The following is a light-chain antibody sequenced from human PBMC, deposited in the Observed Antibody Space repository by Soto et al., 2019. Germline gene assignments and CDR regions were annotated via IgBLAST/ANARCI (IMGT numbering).Light chain of an antibody. J-gene: IGLJ1*01. CDR1: SSDVGSYNL. V-gene: IGLV2-23*01. Sequence: QSVLTQPAAVSGSPGQSITISCTGTSSDVGSYNLVSWYQHHPGQAPKLMLYECNKRPSGVANRFSGSKSANTASLTISGLQSEDEAEYYCCSYAGTNTFVFGTGTKLTVL. CDR3: CSYAGTNTFV. CDR2: ECN.